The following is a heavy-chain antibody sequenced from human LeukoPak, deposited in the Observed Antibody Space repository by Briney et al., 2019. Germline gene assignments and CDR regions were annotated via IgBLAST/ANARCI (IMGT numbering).Heavy chain of an antibody. Sequence: PSETLSLTCAVYGGSFSGYYWSWIRQPPGKGLEWIGEINHSGSTNYNPSLKSRVTISVDTSKNQFSLKLSSVTAADTAVYYCARGRGYYDSSGSPLYYFDHWGQGTLVTVSS. V-gene: IGHV4-34*01. CDR1: GGSFSGYY. CDR3: ARGRGYYDSSGSPLYYFDH. J-gene: IGHJ4*02. D-gene: IGHD3-22*01. CDR2: INHSGST.